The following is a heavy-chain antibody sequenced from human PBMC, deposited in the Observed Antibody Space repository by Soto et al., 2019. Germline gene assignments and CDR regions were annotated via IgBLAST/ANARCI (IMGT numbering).Heavy chain of an antibody. CDR1: GGSISSSSYY. CDR3: ARHPGLLLWCGELAENYYYGMDV. V-gene: IGHV4-39*01. D-gene: IGHD3-10*01. Sequence: SETLSLTCTVSGGSISSSSYYWGWIRQPPGKGLEWIGSIYYSGSTYYNPSLKSRVTISVDTSKNQFSLKLSSVTAADTAVYYCARHPGLLLWCGELAENYYYGMDVWGQGTTVTVSS. CDR2: IYYSGST. J-gene: IGHJ6*02.